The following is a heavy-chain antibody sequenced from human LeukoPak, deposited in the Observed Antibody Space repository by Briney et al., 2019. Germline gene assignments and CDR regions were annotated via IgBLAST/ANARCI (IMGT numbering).Heavy chain of an antibody. Sequence: PGGSVRLSCAASGFTFSTSWMNWVRQGPGRGPVWVSRVSPDGSATAYADSVKGRFTVSRDNAKNALYLQMNSLRADDTAVYYCRYGSSSGDYWGQGSLVTVSS. V-gene: IGHV3-74*01. CDR2: VSPDGSAT. CDR3: RYGSSSGDY. J-gene: IGHJ4*02. CDR1: GFTFSTSW. D-gene: IGHD6-6*01.